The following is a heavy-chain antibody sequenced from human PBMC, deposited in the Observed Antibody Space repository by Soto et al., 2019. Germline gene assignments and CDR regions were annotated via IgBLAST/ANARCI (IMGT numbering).Heavy chain of an antibody. D-gene: IGHD6-13*01. CDR3: AKARRWQQLVWPTDY. CDR1: GFTFSSYG. Sequence: GGSLRLSCAASGFTFSSYGMHWVRQAPGKGLEWVAVISYDGSNKYYADSVKGRLTISRDNSKNTLYLQMNSLRAEDTAVYYCAKARRWQQLVWPTDYWGQGTLVTVSS. J-gene: IGHJ4*02. V-gene: IGHV3-30*18. CDR2: ISYDGSNK.